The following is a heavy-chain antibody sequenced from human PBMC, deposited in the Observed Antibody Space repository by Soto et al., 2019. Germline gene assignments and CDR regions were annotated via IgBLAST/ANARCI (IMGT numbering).Heavy chain of an antibody. D-gene: IGHD3-3*01. Sequence: GGSLRLSCAASGFTFSSYAMSWVRQAPGKGLEWVSAISGSGGSTYYADSVKGRFTISRDNSKNTLYLQMNSLRAEDTAVYYCAKEATDDTIFGVAEWGNFDYWGQGTLVTVSS. CDR1: GFTFSSYA. V-gene: IGHV3-23*01. J-gene: IGHJ4*02. CDR2: ISGSGGST. CDR3: AKEATDDTIFGVAEWGNFDY.